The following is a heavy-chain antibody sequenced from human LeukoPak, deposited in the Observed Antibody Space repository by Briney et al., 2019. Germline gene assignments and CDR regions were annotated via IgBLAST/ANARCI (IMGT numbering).Heavy chain of an antibody. J-gene: IGHJ3*02. CDR2: INPSGGST. Sequence: WASVKVSCKASGYTFTSYYMHWVRQAPGQGLEWMGIINPSGGSTSYAQEFQGRVTMTRDMSTSTVYMELSSLRSEDTAVYYCARYCSSTSCHFDDAFDIWGQGTMVTVSS. D-gene: IGHD2-2*01. CDR1: GYTFTSYY. CDR3: ARYCSSTSCHFDDAFDI. V-gene: IGHV1-46*01.